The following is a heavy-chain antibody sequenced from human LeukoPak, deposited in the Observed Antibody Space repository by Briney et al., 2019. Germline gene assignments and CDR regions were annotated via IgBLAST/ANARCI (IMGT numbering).Heavy chain of an antibody. J-gene: IGHJ4*02. CDR1: GGSISSSSYY. Sequence: SETLSLTCTVSGGSISSSSYYWGWIRQPPGKGLEWIGSIYYSGSTYYNPSLKSRVTISVDTSKNQFSLKLSSVIAADTAVYYCARRRYFDYWGQGTLVTVSS. CDR3: ARRRYFDY. CDR2: IYYSGST. V-gene: IGHV4-39*01.